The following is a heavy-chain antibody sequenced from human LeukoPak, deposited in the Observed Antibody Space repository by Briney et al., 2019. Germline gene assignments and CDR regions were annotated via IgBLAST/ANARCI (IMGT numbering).Heavy chain of an antibody. V-gene: IGHV3-48*03. Sequence: PGGSLRLSCAASGFTFSSYEMNWVRQAPGKGLEWVSYISSSGSTIYYADSVKGRFTISRDNAKNSLYLQMNSLRAEDTAVYYCARDPPGSYYRGAFDIWGQGTTVTVSS. J-gene: IGHJ3*02. CDR2: ISSSGSTI. CDR1: GFTFSSYE. D-gene: IGHD1-26*01. CDR3: ARDPPGSYYRGAFDI.